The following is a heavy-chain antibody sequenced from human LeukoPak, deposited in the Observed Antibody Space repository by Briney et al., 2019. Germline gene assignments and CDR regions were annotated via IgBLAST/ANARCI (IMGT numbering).Heavy chain of an antibody. Sequence: TSETLSLTCTVSGGSISSSSYYWGWIRQPPGKGLEWIGGTYYSGSTYYNPSLKSRVTISVDTSKNQFSLKLSSVTAADTAVYYCARHSIYYYDSSGYSDPSRTNFDYWGQGTLVTVSS. CDR1: GGSISSSSYY. CDR3: ARHSIYYYDSSGYSDPSRTNFDY. CDR2: TYYSGST. D-gene: IGHD3-22*01. J-gene: IGHJ4*02. V-gene: IGHV4-39*01.